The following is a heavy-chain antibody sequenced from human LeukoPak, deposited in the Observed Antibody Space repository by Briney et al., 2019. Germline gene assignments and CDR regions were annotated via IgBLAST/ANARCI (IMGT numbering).Heavy chain of an antibody. CDR3: ARDGQYSGSYPYYYYYMDV. CDR1: GYTFTGYY. V-gene: IGHV1-2*02. J-gene: IGHJ6*03. Sequence: GASVKVSCKASGYTFTGYYMHWVRQAPGQGLEWMGWINPNSGGTNYAQKVQGRVTMTRDTSISTAYMELSRLRSDDTAVYYCARDGQYSGSYPYYYYYMDVWGKGTTVTVSS. CDR2: INPNSGGT. D-gene: IGHD1-26*01.